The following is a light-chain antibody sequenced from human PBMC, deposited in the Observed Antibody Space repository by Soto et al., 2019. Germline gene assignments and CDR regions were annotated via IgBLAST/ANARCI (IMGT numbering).Light chain of an antibody. Sequence: EVVMTQSPDTLSVSPGERATLSCRASQSVSSNLAWYQQKPGQAPRLLIYGASSRATDIPDRFSGSGSGTDFTLTISRLEPDDFAVYYCQQYGASPQTFGQGTKVDIK. CDR3: QQYGASPQT. CDR2: GAS. CDR1: QSVSSN. V-gene: IGKV3-20*01. J-gene: IGKJ1*01.